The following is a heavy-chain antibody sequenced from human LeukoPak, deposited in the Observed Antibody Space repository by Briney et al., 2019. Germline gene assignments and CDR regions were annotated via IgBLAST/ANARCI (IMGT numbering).Heavy chain of an antibody. CDR1: GYTFTSYD. Sequence: ASVKVSCKASGYTFTSYDINWVRQATGQGLEWMGWMNPNSGNTGYAQKFQGRVTMTRNTSISTAYMELSSLRSEDTAVYYCARGSRDYDSSGYYDYYYMDVWGKGTTVTVSS. CDR2: MNPNSGNT. D-gene: IGHD3-22*01. CDR3: ARGSRDYDSSGYYDYYYMDV. J-gene: IGHJ6*03. V-gene: IGHV1-8*01.